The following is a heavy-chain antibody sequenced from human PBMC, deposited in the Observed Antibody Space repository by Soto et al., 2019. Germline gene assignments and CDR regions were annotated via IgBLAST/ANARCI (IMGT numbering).Heavy chain of an antibody. Sequence: ASVKVSCKASGYTFTSYGISWVRQAPGQGLEWMGWISAYNGNTNYAQQLQGRVTMTTDTSTSTAYMELRSLRSDDTAVYYCAGDTTVAGKTNAAFDIWGQGTMVTVSS. D-gene: IGHD6-19*01. CDR3: AGDTTVAGKTNAAFDI. J-gene: IGHJ3*02. CDR2: ISAYNGNT. CDR1: GYTFTSYG. V-gene: IGHV1-18*01.